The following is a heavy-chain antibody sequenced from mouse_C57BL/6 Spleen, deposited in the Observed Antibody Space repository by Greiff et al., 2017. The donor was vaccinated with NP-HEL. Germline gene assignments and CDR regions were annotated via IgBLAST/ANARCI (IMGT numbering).Heavy chain of an antibody. J-gene: IGHJ4*01. V-gene: IGHV1-26*01. CDR2: INPNNGGT. CDR1: GYTFTDYY. D-gene: IGHD1-1*01. CDR3: AKWHYYGSSPPYAMDY. Sequence: VQLQQSGPELVKPGASVKISCKASGYTFTDYYMNWVKQSHGKSLEWIGDINPNNGGTSYNQKFKGKATLTVDKSSSTAYMELRSLTSEDSAVYYCAKWHYYGSSPPYAMDYWGQGTSVTVSS.